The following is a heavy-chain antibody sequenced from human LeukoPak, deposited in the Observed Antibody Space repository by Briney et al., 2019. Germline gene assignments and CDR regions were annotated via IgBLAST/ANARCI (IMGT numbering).Heavy chain of an antibody. CDR1: GDSIRNHY. J-gene: IGHJ3*02. V-gene: IGHV4-59*08. CDR3: ATNAGPAALDAVDI. D-gene: IGHD2-2*01. CDR2: IHYSGST. Sequence: SETLSLTCTVSGDSIRNHYWSWIRQPPRKGLEWIGYIHYSGSTKYNPSLKSRVTISLDSSKTQFSLKLSSVAAADTAVYYCATNAGPAALDAVDIWGQGTMVTVSS.